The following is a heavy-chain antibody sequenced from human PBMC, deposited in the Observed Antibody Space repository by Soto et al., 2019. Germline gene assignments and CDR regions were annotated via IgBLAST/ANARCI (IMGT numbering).Heavy chain of an antibody. CDR2: ISGSGGST. J-gene: IGHJ4*02. CDR3: AKEVSLGSTVDLGY. D-gene: IGHD7-27*01. CDR1: VFTFTIFA. Sequence: GWSLRLSCAPSVFTFTIFAMSWVRQSPGKGLEWVSTISGSGGSTYYADAVKGRFTISRDNSMGTLYLQMKSLRVEDTAIYYCAKEVSLGSTVDLGYRGQGTLVTVSS. V-gene: IGHV3-23*01.